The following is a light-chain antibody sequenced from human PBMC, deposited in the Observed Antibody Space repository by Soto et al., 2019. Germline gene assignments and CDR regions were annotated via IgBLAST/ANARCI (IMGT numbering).Light chain of an antibody. V-gene: IGLV2-11*01. CDR1: SSDVGGYNY. CDR2: DVS. J-gene: IGLJ1*01. CDR3: CSYAGSYTHV. Sequence: QSALTQPRSVSGSPGQSVTISCTGTSSDVGGYNYVSWYQQHPGKAPKLMLYDVSKRPSGVPDRVAGSKSGNTASLTISGRQAEDEADDYCCSYAGSYTHVFGTGTKLTVL.